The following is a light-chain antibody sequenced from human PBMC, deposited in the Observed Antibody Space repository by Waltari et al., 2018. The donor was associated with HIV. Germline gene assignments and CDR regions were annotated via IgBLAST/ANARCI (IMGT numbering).Light chain of an antibody. J-gene: IGLJ3*02. V-gene: IGLV1-44*01. Sequence: QAVLTQPPSAPGTPGQRITISCSGSSSNIGRDAVNRDQQPQGTAPKPLIYNNNQLPSGVPDLFSASKSGTSASLAISGLQSEDEADYYCATWDQRLNGWVFGGGTKLTVL. CDR3: ATWDQRLNGWV. CDR1: SSNIGRDA. CDR2: NNN.